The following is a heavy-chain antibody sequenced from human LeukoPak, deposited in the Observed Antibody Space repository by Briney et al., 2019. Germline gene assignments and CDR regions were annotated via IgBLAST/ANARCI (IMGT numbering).Heavy chain of an antibody. J-gene: IGHJ4*02. D-gene: IGHD2-2*01. CDR3: ARLADCSSTSCYSPFDY. CDR1: GGSISSGGYY. Sequence: EASETLSLTCTVSGGSISSGGYYWSWIRQHPGKGLEWIGYIYYSGSTYYNPSLKSRVTISVDTSKNQFSLKLSSVTAADTAVYYCARLADCSSTSCYSPFDYWGQGTLVTVSS. CDR2: IYYSGST. V-gene: IGHV4-31*03.